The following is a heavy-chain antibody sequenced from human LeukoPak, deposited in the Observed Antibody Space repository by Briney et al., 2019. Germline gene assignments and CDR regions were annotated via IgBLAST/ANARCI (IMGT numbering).Heavy chain of an antibody. D-gene: IGHD6-13*01. Sequence: ASVKVSCKASGYTFTDYYIHWVRQAPGQGLEFMGWINPKSGDTNYAQKFQGRVTMTRDTSISTAYMEVSRLRFDDTAVYYCATRSWLDYWGQGTLVTVSS. CDR2: INPKSGDT. CDR1: GYTFTDYY. J-gene: IGHJ4*02. V-gene: IGHV1-2*02. CDR3: ATRSWLDY.